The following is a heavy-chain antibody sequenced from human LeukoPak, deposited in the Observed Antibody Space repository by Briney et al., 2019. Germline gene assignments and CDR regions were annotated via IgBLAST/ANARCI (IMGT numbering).Heavy chain of an antibody. CDR3: TTPIITYYYGSGSYWGYYYYYMDV. V-gene: IGHV3-15*01. Sequence: GGSLRLSCAASGFTFSNAWMSWVRQAPGKGLEWVGRIKSKTDGGTTDYAAPVKGRFTISRDDSKITLYLQMNSLKTEDTAVYYCTTPIITYYYGSGSYWGYYYYYMDVWGKGTTVTVSS. J-gene: IGHJ6*03. CDR2: IKSKTDGGTT. CDR1: GFTFSNAW. D-gene: IGHD3-10*01.